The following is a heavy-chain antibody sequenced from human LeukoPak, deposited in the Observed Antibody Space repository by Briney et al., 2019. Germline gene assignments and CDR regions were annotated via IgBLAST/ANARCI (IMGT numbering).Heavy chain of an antibody. Sequence: PSETLSLTCTVSGGPISSYYWSWIRQPPGKGLEWIGYIYYSGSTNYNPSLKSRVTISVDTSKNQFSLKLSSVTAADTAVYYCARGRLPEEDDCYPYWGQGTLVTVSS. V-gene: IGHV4-59*01. D-gene: IGHD2-21*02. CDR3: ARGRLPEEDDCYPY. CDR2: IYYSGST. CDR1: GGPISSYY. J-gene: IGHJ4*02.